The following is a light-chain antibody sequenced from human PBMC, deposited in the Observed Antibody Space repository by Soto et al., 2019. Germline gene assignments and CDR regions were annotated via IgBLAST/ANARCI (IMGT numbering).Light chain of an antibody. Sequence: QSVLTQPDSVSGSPGQSITISCTGTSSTVGGFNVVSWYQQHPGKAPKVIIYEGIKRPSGVSNRFSGSNSGSTASLTISGLQAEDEVDYYCCSYVGATTYVFGTGTKVTVL. CDR2: EGI. CDR3: CSYVGATTYV. CDR1: SSTVGGFNV. J-gene: IGLJ1*01. V-gene: IGLV2-23*01.